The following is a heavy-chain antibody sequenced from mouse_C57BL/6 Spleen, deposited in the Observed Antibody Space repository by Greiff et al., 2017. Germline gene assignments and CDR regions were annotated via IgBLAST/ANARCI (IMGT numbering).Heavy chain of an antibody. D-gene: IGHD1-1*01. CDR1: GYTFTSYW. CDR2: IHPNSGST. V-gene: IGHV1-64*01. J-gene: IGHJ2*01. Sequence: QVQLQQPGAELVKPGASVKLSCKASGYTFTSYWMHWVKQRPGQGLEWIGMIHPNSGSTNYNEKFKSKATLTVDKSSSTAYMQLSSLTSEDSAVYYCAPTTVVSYFDYWGQGTTLTVAS. CDR3: APTTVVSYFDY.